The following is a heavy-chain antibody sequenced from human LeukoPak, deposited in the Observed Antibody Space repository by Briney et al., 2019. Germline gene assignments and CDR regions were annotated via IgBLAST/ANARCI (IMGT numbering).Heavy chain of an antibody. CDR2: IYHSGST. V-gene: IGHV4-38-2*02. CDR1: GHSISSGYY. CDR3: ARDGVRGYCSSTSCSPLDY. D-gene: IGHD2-2*01. Sequence: SETLSLTCTVSGHSISSGYYWGWIRQPPGKGLEWIGSIYHSGSTYYNPSLKSRATISVDTSKNQFSLKLSSVTAADTAVYYCARDGVRGYCSSTSCSPLDYWGQGTLVTVSS. J-gene: IGHJ4*02.